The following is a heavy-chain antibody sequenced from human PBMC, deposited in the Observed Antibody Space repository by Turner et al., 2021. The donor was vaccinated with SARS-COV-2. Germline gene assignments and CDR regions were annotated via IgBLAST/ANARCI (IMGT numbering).Heavy chain of an antibody. CDR1: GYTFTSYD. D-gene: IGHD3-9*01. J-gene: IGHJ5*02. Sequence: QVQLVQSGAEVKRPGASVEVSFKASGYTFTSYDINWVRQATGQGLEWMGWMNPNSGNTGYAQKFQGRVTMTRNTSISTAYMELSSLRSEDTAVYHCARAAQLTVWFDPWGQGTLVTVSS. CDR3: ARAAQLTVWFDP. V-gene: IGHV1-8*01. CDR2: MNPNSGNT.